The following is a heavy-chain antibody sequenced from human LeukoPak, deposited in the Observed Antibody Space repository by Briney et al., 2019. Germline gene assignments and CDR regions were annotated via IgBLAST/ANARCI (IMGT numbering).Heavy chain of an antibody. CDR3: ARKTVVGSYFDY. CDR2: IKQDGSDK. CDR1: GFTFSSYW. D-gene: IGHD4-23*01. V-gene: IGHV3-7*03. Sequence: GGSLRHSCAASGFTFSSYWMSWVRQAPGKGLEWVANIKQDGSDKYYVDCVKGRFTISRDNAKNSLYLQINSLRAEDTAVYYCARKTVVGSYFDYWGQGTPVTVSS. J-gene: IGHJ4*02.